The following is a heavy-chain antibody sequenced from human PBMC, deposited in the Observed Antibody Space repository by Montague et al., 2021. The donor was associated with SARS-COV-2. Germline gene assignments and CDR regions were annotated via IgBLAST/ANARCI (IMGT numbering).Heavy chain of an antibody. D-gene: IGHD3-16*01. CDR1: GFTLSIFE. Sequence: SLRLSCAASGFTLSIFEMNSVRQAPCKRLEWISYISSSANTLYDXTAMKGLFTIPRDNAMKSLYLQLHSLRAEDTAVSSCARGGGVFDNWGQGTLVTVAS. CDR3: ARGGGVFDN. J-gene: IGHJ4*02. CDR2: ISSSANTL. V-gene: IGHV3-48*03.